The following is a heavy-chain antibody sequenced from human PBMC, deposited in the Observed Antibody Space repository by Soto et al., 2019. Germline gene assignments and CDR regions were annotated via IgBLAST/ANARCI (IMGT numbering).Heavy chain of an antibody. V-gene: IGHV3-23*01. Sequence: EVQLLESGGGWVRTGESLRLSCAASGFTFSHYVLSWVRQAPGRGLEWVSSISGSGSSVYLADSVRGRFTMSRDLSRNTVALQMNRLRAEDTAIYYCAKVRASYLSASYFYYGLDVWGQGTTVTVSS. CDR2: ISGSGSSV. CDR3: AKVRASYLSASYFYYGLDV. J-gene: IGHJ6*02. CDR1: GFTFSHYV. D-gene: IGHD3-10*01.